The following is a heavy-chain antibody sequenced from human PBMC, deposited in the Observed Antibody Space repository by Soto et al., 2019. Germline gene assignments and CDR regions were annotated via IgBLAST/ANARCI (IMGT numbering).Heavy chain of an antibody. V-gene: IGHV1-69*13. D-gene: IGHD2-21*01. J-gene: IGHJ4*02. CDR3: ARNKGRSGGDTYYFDY. Sequence: SVKVSCKASGGTFSSYAISWVRQAPGQGLEWMGGIIPIFGTANYAQKFQGRVTITADESTSTAYMELSSLRSEDTAVYYCARNKGRSGGDTYYFDYWGQGTLVTVSS. CDR1: GGTFSSYA. CDR2: IIPIFGTA.